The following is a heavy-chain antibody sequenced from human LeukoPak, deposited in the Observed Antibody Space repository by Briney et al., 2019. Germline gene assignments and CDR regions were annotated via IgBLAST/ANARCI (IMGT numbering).Heavy chain of an antibody. J-gene: IGHJ5*02. Sequence: YDGSNKYYADSVKGRFTISRDNSKNTLYLQMNSLRAEDTAVYYCAKESRAAAGTRWFDPWGQGTLVTVSS. CDR3: AKESRAAAGTRWFDP. D-gene: IGHD6-13*01. CDR2: YDGSNK. V-gene: IGHV3-33*06.